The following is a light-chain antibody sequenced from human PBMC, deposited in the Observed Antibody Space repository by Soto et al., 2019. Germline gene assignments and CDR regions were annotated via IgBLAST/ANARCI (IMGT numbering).Light chain of an antibody. CDR2: GAS. Sequence: EIVMTQSPATLSVAPGERVTFSCRASQGVSRKLAWYQHKPGQAPRLLISGASTGATGIPARFSGRGSGTEFTLTISSLQSEDCAIYYCQQYYTWPITFGGGTKVEIK. CDR3: QQYYTWPIT. V-gene: IGKV3-15*01. J-gene: IGKJ4*01. CDR1: QGVSRK.